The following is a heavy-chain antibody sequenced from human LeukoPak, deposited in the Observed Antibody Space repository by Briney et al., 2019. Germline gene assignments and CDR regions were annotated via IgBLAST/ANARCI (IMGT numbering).Heavy chain of an antibody. V-gene: IGHV3-48*01. Sequence: GGSLRLSCAASGFTFSTYSMNWVRQAPGKGLEGVSYISSSSRTIYYADSVKGRFTISRDNAKNSLYLQMNSLRAEDTAVYYCARDPYGSGSFPDYWGQGTLVTVSS. J-gene: IGHJ4*02. CDR1: GFTFSTYS. CDR3: ARDPYGSGSFPDY. CDR2: ISSSSRTI. D-gene: IGHD3-10*01.